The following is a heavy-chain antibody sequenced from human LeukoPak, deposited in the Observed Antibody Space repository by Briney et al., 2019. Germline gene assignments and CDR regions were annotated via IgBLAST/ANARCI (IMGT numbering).Heavy chain of an antibody. Sequence: GGSLRLSCAASEFTFSSYAMNWVRQAPGKGLEWVSYISSSGSTIYYADSVKGRFTISRDNAKNSLYLQMNSLRAEDTAVYYCAELGITMIGGVWGKGTTVTISS. CDR3: AELGITMIGGV. CDR2: ISSSGSTI. J-gene: IGHJ6*04. CDR1: EFTFSSYA. V-gene: IGHV3-48*03. D-gene: IGHD3-10*02.